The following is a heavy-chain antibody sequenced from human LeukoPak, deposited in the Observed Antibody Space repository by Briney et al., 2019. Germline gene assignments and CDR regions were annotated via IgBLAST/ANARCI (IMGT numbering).Heavy chain of an antibody. Sequence: GGSLRLSCAGSGFTFSGFWMHWVRQAPGKGLVWVSRVNSAGSSTNYADSVKGRFTISRDNAKNTLYLQMNSLRAEDTAVYYCAKGPDLIGRDYFDYWGQGTLVTVSS. D-gene: IGHD3-16*02. CDR2: VNSAGSST. CDR1: GFTFSGFW. V-gene: IGHV3-74*01. J-gene: IGHJ4*02. CDR3: AKGPDLIGRDYFDY.